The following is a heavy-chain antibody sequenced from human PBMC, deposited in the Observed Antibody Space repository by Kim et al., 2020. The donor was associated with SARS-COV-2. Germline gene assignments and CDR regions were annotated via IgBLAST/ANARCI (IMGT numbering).Heavy chain of an antibody. CDR3: ARRPRQDYYYYGMDV. Sequence: ASVKVSCKASGYTFTGYYMHWVRQAPGQGLEWMGWINPNSGGTNYAQKFQGRVTMTRDTSISTAYMELSRLRSDDTAVYYCARRPRQDYYYYGMDVWGQGTTVTVSS. CDR2: INPNSGGT. J-gene: IGHJ6*02. CDR1: GYTFTGYY. V-gene: IGHV1-2*02. D-gene: IGHD6-25*01.